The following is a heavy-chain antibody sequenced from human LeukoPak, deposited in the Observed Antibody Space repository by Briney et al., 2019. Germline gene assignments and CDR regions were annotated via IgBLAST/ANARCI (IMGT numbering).Heavy chain of an antibody. J-gene: IGHJ6*03. D-gene: IGHD3-10*01. V-gene: IGHV3-23*01. Sequence: PGGSLRLSCAASGFTLSSYAMSWVRQAPGKGLEWVSSISASGGRTNYADSVKGRFTISRDNSKKTVYLQMNSLRAEDTDVYYCAKVMKGSERLTMVRGVIIKTAGLYYMDVWGKGTTVTVSS. CDR2: ISASGGRT. CDR1: GFTLSSYA. CDR3: AKVMKGSERLTMVRGVIIKTAGLYYMDV.